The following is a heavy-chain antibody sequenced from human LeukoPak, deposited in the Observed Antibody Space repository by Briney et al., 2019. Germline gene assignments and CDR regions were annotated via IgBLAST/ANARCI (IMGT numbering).Heavy chain of an antibody. CDR1: GFTFSDYY. V-gene: IGHV3-11*01. CDR2: ISSSGSTI. D-gene: IGHD2-15*01. J-gene: IGHJ6*02. Sequence: GGSLRLSYAASGFTFSDYYMRWICQAPGKGLEWVSYISSSGSTIYYADSVKGRFTVSRDNAKNSLYLQINSLRAEDTAVYYCARDRSPESNCSGGSCFSPKAPSYYYGMDVWGQGTTVTVSS. CDR3: ARDRSPESNCSGGSCFSPKAPSYYYGMDV.